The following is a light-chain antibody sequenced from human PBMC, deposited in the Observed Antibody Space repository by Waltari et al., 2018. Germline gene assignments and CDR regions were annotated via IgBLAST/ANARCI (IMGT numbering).Light chain of an antibody. CDR2: AAS. V-gene: IGKV1-9*01. CDR1: QGVSSS. J-gene: IGKJ4*01. Sequence: DIQLTQSPFFLSASVGDRVTITCRASQGVSSSLAWYQQKPGKAPKLLIYAASTLQGGVPARFSGSGSGTEFTLTINSLQPEDFATYYCQQLNSYPRTFGGGTKVEIK. CDR3: QQLNSYPRT.